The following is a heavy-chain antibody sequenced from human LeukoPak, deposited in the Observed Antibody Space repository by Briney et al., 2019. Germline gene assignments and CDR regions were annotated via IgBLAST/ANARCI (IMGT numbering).Heavy chain of an antibody. V-gene: IGHV6-1*01. Sequence: SQTLSLTCAISGDSVSSNDAAWNWIRQSSSRGLEWLGRTLYRSKWSYDYAVSVRGRITINPDTSKNQFSLQLSSVTPEDTAVYYCARENTLVRGVINPLDYWGQGTLVTVSP. D-gene: IGHD3-10*01. CDR1: GDSVSSNDAA. CDR2: TLYRSKWSY. J-gene: IGHJ4*02. CDR3: ARENTLVRGVINPLDY.